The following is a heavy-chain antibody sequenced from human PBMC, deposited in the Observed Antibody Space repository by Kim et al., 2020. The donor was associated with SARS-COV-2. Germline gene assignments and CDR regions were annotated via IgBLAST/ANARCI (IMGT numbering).Heavy chain of an antibody. D-gene: IGHD3-10*01. CDR1: GGSISSYY. CDR2: IYYSGST. V-gene: IGHV4-59*01. Sequence: SETLSLTCTVSGGSISSYYWSWIRQPPGKGLEWIGYIYYSGSTNYNPSLKSRVTISVDTSKNQFSLKLSSVTAADTAVYYCARDPNAYYYGSGSYYNAWFDPWGQGTLVTVSS. CDR3: ARDPNAYYYGSGSYYNAWFDP. J-gene: IGHJ5*02.